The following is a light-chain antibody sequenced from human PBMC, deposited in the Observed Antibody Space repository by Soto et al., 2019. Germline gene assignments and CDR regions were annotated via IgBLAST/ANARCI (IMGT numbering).Light chain of an antibody. CDR3: QSYTSAPLWT. V-gene: IGKV1-27*01. J-gene: IGKJ1*01. CDR1: QGIGNF. Sequence: DIEMTQSPSSLSASVGDRVTITCRARQGIGNFLAWYQQKPGKVPTLLIYGASTLQSGVPSRFSGSGFGTDFTLTISSLQPEDVATYYCQSYTSAPLWTFGQGTKVEI. CDR2: GAS.